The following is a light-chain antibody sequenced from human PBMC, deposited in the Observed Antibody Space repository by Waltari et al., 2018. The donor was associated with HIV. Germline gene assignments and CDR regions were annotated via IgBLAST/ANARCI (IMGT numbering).Light chain of an antibody. V-gene: IGLV1-44*01. CDR2: RTN. CDR3: ATWDDTLNGVI. Sequence: QSVLTQPPSASGTHGQRVTIYCSGGRSNLGSNSVHWYQQLPGTAPSLLLYRTNQRPSRVPDRFSGSKSGTSASLAISGLQSEDEADYYCATWDDTLNGVIFGGGTKLTVL. CDR1: RSNLGSNS. J-gene: IGLJ2*01.